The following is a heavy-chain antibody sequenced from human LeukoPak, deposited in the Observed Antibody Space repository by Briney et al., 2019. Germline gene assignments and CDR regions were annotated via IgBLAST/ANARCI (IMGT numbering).Heavy chain of an antibody. Sequence: GGSLRLSCAASGFSFIDYAMSWVRQAPGKGLEWISYITVESDIIHYADSVKGRFTISRDNAKKSLYLQMNSLRAEDTAVYYCARDGVVMTTGPSNYFDYWGQGTLVTVSS. CDR3: ARDGVVMTTGPSNYFDY. J-gene: IGHJ4*02. D-gene: IGHD4-11*01. CDR1: GFSFIDYA. CDR2: ITVESDII. V-gene: IGHV3-48*01.